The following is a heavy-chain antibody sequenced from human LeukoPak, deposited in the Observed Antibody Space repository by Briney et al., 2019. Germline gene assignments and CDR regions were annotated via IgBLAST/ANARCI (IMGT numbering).Heavy chain of an antibody. V-gene: IGHV3-48*01. Sequence: LGGSLRLSCAASGFSFSTYSMNWVRQAPGRGLEWLSYISSTSSTIYYADSVKGRFTISRDNARDSLYLQMSSLRADDTAVYYCARLPAHRSNDYYFDYWGQGTLVTVSS. CDR2: ISSTSSTI. CDR3: ARLPAHRSNDYYFDY. D-gene: IGHD1-1*01. J-gene: IGHJ4*02. CDR1: GFSFSTYS.